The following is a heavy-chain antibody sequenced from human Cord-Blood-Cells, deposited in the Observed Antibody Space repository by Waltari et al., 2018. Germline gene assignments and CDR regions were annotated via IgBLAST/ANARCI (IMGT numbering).Heavy chain of an antibody. CDR3: ATMVRGVTY. Sequence: QVQLQESGPGLVKPSETLSLTCTVSGGSISSYYWSWIRQPAGKGLGWIGRIYTSGITNYNPSLKSRVTMSVDTSKNQFSLKLSSVTAADTAVYYCATMVRGVTYWGQGTLVTVSS. CDR2: IYTSGIT. D-gene: IGHD3-10*01. CDR1: GGSISSYY. V-gene: IGHV4-4*07. J-gene: IGHJ4*02.